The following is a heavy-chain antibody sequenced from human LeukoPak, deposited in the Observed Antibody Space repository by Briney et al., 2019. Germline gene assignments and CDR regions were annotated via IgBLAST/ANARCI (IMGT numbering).Heavy chain of an antibody. J-gene: IGHJ3*02. CDR2: ISSSGDTI. V-gene: IGHV3-48*03. CDR3: ARRFDI. CDR1: GFTFSSYE. Sequence: GGSLRLSCAASGFTFSSYEMNWVRQAPGQGLEWVSYISSSGDTIFYADSVKGRFTISRDNAKSSLYLQMNTLRAEDTAVYYCARRFDIWGQGTMVTVSS.